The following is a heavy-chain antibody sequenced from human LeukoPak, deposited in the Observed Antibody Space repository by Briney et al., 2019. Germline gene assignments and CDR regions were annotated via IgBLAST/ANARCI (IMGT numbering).Heavy chain of an antibody. Sequence: VASVKVSCKASGYAFTAYYLHWVRQATGQGLEWMGWINPNSGDPNYAQNFQGRVTMTRDTSGSTVYMELNRLRSDDTAVYYCARDRRSSGRRDAFDIWGQGTMVTVSS. CDR3: ARDRRSSGRRDAFDI. CDR1: GYAFTAYY. V-gene: IGHV1-2*02. CDR2: INPNSGDP. J-gene: IGHJ3*02. D-gene: IGHD3-22*01.